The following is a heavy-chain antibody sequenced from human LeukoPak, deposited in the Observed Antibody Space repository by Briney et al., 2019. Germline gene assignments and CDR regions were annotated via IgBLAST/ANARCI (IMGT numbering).Heavy chain of an antibody. CDR3: AELGITMIGGV. V-gene: IGHV3-48*03. CDR2: ISRSSSNI. CDR1: GFIFSSYE. D-gene: IGHD3-10*02. Sequence: GGSLRLSCAASGFIFSSYEMSWVRQAPGKGLEWVSYISRSSSNIYYADSVKGRFTISRDNAKNSLYLQMNSLRAEDTAVYYCAELGITMIGGVWGKGTTVTISS. J-gene: IGHJ6*04.